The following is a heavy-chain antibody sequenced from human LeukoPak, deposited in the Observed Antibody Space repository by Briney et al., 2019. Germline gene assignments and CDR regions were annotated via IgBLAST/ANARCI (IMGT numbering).Heavy chain of an antibody. CDR2: IYYSGST. D-gene: IGHD4-17*01. CDR1: GGSVSSGSYY. CDR3: ARSYGDYFDY. V-gene: IGHV4-61*01. J-gene: IGHJ4*02. Sequence: PSETLSLTCTVSGGSVSSGSYYWSWIRQPPGKGLEWIGYIYYSGSTNYNPSLKSRVTISVDTSKNQFSLKLSSVTAADTGVYYCARSYGDYFDYWGQGTLVTVSS.